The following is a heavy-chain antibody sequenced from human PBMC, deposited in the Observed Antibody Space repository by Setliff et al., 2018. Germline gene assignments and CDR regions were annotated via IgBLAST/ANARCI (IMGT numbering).Heavy chain of an antibody. CDR3: AGGRRYDYGWDFDY. D-gene: IGHD4-17*01. V-gene: IGHV1-2*02. CDR1: GYSFTKNA. Sequence: ASVKVSCKASGYSFTKNAIHWVRQAPGQRLEWMGWINPGSGGTNYAQKFQGRVTMTRDTSISTAYMELSSLRSEDTAVYYCAGGRRYDYGWDFDYWGQGTLVTVSS. CDR2: INPGSGGT. J-gene: IGHJ4*02.